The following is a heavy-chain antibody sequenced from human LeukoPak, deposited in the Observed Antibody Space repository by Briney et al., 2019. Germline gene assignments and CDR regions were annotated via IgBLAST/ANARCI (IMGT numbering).Heavy chain of an antibody. J-gene: IGHJ4*02. CDR2: ISPLIGTT. V-gene: IGHV1-69*08. CDR1: GGTLINNP. CDR3: AEDHCTGDNCYHAH. D-gene: IGHD2-15*01. Sequence: ASVKVSCKASGGTLINNPISWLRQVPGQRLQWMGNISPLIGTTLYTQELQGRVTITTVKSTSTSYMDLYSLTSDDTAVYYCAEDHCTGDNCYHAHWGQGTLVTVSS.